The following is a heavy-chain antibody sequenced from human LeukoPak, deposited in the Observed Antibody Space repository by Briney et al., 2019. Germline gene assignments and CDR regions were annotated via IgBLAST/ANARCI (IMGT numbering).Heavy chain of an antibody. CDR3: AKGSEYGDYYYNWFDP. D-gene: IGHD4-17*01. Sequence: GGSLRLSCAASGFTFYVYAMHWVRPAPGEGLEWVSGISWNSGSIGYADSVKGRFTISRDNAKNSLYLQMNSLRAEDTALYYCAKGSEYGDYYYNWFDPWGQGTLVTVSS. J-gene: IGHJ5*02. CDR1: GFTFYVYA. V-gene: IGHV3-9*01. CDR2: ISWNSGSI.